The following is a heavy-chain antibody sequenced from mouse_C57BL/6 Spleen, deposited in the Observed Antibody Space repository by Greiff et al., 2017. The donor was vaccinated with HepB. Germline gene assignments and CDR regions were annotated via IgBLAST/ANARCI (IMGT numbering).Heavy chain of an antibody. CDR3: ARHEGYEHAMDY. D-gene: IGHD2-2*01. J-gene: IGHJ4*01. V-gene: IGHV5-9*01. Sequence: EVQVVESGGGLVKPGGSLKLSCAASGSTFSSYTMSWVRQTPEKRLEWVATISGGGGNTYYPDSVKGRFTISRDNAKNTLYLQMSSLRSEDTALYYCARHEGYEHAMDYWGQGTSVTVSS. CDR2: ISGGGGNT. CDR1: GSTFSSYT.